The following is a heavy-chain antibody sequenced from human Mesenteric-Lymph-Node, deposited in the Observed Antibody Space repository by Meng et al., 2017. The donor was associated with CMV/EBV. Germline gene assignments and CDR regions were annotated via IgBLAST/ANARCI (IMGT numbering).Heavy chain of an antibody. V-gene: IGHV3-30*02. CDR3: AREEPTPYYYYGMDV. CDR2: IRYDGSNK. J-gene: IGHJ6*02. Sequence: GESLKISCAASGFTFSTYGMHWVRQAPGKGLEWVAFIRYDGSNKYYADSVKGRFTISRDNSKNTLYLQMNSLRAEDTAVYYCAREEPTPYYYYGMDVWGQGTTVTVSS. CDR1: GFTFSTYG.